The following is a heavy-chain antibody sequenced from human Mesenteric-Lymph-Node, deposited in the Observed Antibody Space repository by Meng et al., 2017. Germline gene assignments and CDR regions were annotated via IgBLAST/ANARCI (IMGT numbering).Heavy chain of an antibody. CDR1: VFTFSSYA. Sequence: QGHLVESGGGVVQPGSSLRLSCAVSVFTFSSYAMHWVRQAPGKGLGWVAVISYDGSNKYYADSVKGRFTISRDNSKNTLYLQMNSLIAEDTAVYYCARDQNIYYFDYWGQGTLVTVSS. V-gene: IGHV3-30-3*01. CDR2: ISYDGSNK. D-gene: IGHD1/OR15-1a*01. CDR3: ARDQNIYYFDY. J-gene: IGHJ4*02.